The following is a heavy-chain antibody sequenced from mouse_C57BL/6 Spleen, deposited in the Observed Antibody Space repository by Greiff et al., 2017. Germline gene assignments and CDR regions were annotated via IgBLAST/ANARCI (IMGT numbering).Heavy chain of an antibody. Sequence: QVQLQQPGAELVRPGSSVKLSCKASGYTFTSYWMHWVKQRPIQGLEWIGNFDPSDSDTHYNQKFKDTATLPVDKSSSTAYMQLSSLPSEDSAVXDRAREGSEYFDYWGQGTTLTVSS. V-gene: IGHV1-52*01. CDR3: AREGSEYFDY. CDR2: FDPSDSDT. CDR1: GYTFTSYW. J-gene: IGHJ2*01.